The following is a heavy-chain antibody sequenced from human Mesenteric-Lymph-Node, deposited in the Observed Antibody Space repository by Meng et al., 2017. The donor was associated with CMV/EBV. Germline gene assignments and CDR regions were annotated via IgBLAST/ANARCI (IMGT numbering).Heavy chain of an antibody. Sequence: ASGGTVKRYTNGWVRQAPGKGREGRGGNIPIFGTANNARRAKGRGKITADESTGTAYMGLSSLRSEDPAVNYGARGVGGFGEVNFDYWGQGTLVTVSS. CDR2: NIPIFGTA. V-gene: IGHV1-69*01. CDR3: ARGVGGFGEVNFDY. CDR1: GGTVKRYT. J-gene: IGHJ4*02. D-gene: IGHD3-10*01.